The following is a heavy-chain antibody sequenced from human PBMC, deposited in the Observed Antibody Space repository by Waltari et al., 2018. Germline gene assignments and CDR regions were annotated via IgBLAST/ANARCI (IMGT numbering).Heavy chain of an antibody. J-gene: IGHJ4*02. CDR3: ARLGRSGYGPTLG. V-gene: IGHV4-34*01. Sequence: QVQLQQWGAGLLKPSETLSLTGAAYGGSFSGCCWSWIRQPPGKGLEWIGEINHSGSTNYNPSLKSRVTISVDTSKNQFSLKLSSVTAADTAVYYCARLGRSGYGPTLGWGQGTLVTVSS. CDR1: GGSFSGCC. CDR2: INHSGST. D-gene: IGHD5-18*01.